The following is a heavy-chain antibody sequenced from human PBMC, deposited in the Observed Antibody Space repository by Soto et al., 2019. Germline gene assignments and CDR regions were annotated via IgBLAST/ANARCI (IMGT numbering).Heavy chain of an antibody. CDR2: IWYDGSNK. CDR1: GFTFSSYG. V-gene: IGHV3-33*01. Sequence: GGSLRLSCAASGFTFSSYGMHWVRQAPGKGLEWVAVIWYDGSNKYYADSVKGRFTISRDNSKNTLYLQMNSLRAEDTAVYYCXRDRYDSSGFAHYYFDYWGQGTLVTVSS. D-gene: IGHD3-22*01. J-gene: IGHJ4*02. CDR3: XRDRYDSSGFAHYYFDY.